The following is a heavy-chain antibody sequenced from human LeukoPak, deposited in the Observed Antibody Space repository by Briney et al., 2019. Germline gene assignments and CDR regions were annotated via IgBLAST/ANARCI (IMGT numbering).Heavy chain of an antibody. CDR1: GFTFSSFS. CDR3: ARDQPPYDYSVMDV. J-gene: IGHJ6*03. D-gene: IGHD5-12*01. CDR2: ISTSSIYI. V-gene: IGHV3-21*01. Sequence: PGGSLRLSCAASGFTFSSFSMSWVRQAPGKGLEWVSSISTSSIYIYYADSVKGRFTISRGNAKNSLYLQMNSLRAEDTAVYYCARDQPPYDYSVMDVWGKGTTVTVSS.